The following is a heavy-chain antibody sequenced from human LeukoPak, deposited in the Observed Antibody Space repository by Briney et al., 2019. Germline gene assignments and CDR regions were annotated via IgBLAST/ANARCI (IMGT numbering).Heavy chain of an antibody. Sequence: PSETLSLTCATSGGSLTGYYWTWIRQPPGKRLEWIGEINDGGSTNYNPSLKSRVTISLDASNNQVSLSLTSMTAADTGVYYCARNRQWELLYGYWGRGTLVTVSS. CDR3: ARNRQWELLYGY. CDR2: INDGGST. J-gene: IGHJ4*02. V-gene: IGHV4-34*01. CDR1: GGSLTGYY. D-gene: IGHD1-26*01.